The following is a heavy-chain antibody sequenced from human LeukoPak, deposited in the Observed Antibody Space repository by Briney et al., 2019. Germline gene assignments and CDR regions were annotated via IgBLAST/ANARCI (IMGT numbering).Heavy chain of an antibody. D-gene: IGHD4-17*01. J-gene: IGHJ4*02. CDR3: TRNEAGDYSFDC. CDR2: ISSSGSYI. V-gene: IGHV3-21*01. Sequence: GGSLRLSCAASGFTFSSYSMNWVRQAPGKGLEWVSYISSSGSYIYYGDSVQGRFTISRDNAKNPLYLQMNSLGAEDTAVYYCTRNEAGDYSFDCWGQGTLVTVSS. CDR1: GFTFSSYS.